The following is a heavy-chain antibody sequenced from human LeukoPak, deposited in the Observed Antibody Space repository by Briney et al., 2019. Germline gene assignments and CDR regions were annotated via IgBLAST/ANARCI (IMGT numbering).Heavy chain of an antibody. Sequence: GGSLRLSCAASGFTFDDYGMSWVRQAPGKGLEWVSGISWSGGNTGYADSVKGRFTISRDNAKNSLYLQMNSLRAEDTAVYYCARVKTKQWLASFDYWGQGTLVTVSS. J-gene: IGHJ4*02. CDR1: GFTFDDYG. CDR2: ISWSGGNT. D-gene: IGHD6-19*01. CDR3: ARVKTKQWLASFDY. V-gene: IGHV3-20*04.